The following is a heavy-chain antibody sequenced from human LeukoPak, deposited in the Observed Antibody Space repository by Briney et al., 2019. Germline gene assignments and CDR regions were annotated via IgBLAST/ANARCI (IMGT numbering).Heavy chain of an antibody. CDR2: IKQDGSEK. V-gene: IGHV3-7*01. CDR3: ARDEYYYDSSGPPAY. CDR1: GFTFSSYW. D-gene: IGHD3-22*01. Sequence: GGSLRLSCAASGFTFSSYWMSWVRQAPGKGLEWVANIKQDGSEKYYVDSVKGRFTISRDNAKNSLYLQMNSLRAEDTAVYYCARDEYYYDSSGPPAYWGQGTLVTVSS. J-gene: IGHJ4*02.